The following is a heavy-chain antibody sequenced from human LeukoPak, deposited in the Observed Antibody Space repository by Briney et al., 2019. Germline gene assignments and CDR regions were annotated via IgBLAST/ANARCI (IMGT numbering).Heavy chain of an antibody. Sequence: GVSLRLSCAASGFSFSSYWMHWVRQAPGKGLVWVSRINSDGSSTTYADSVKGRSSISRDNAKNTLYLHLSSLTAEDTGVYYCARAVRAHPPADFWGQGTLVTVSS. V-gene: IGHV3-74*01. CDR3: ARAVRAHPPADF. CDR1: GFSFSSYW. CDR2: INSDGSST. D-gene: IGHD3-3*01. J-gene: IGHJ4*02.